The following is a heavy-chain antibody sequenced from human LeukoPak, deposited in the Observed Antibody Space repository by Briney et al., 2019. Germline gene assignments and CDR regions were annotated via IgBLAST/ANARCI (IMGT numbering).Heavy chain of an antibody. CDR3: ARGGTGSGWYGVPFDY. CDR1: GYTFTSYG. V-gene: IGHV1-18*01. J-gene: IGHJ4*02. CDR2: ISAYNGNT. D-gene: IGHD6-19*01. Sequence: ASVKVSCRASGYTFTSYGISWVRQAPGQGLEWMGWISAYNGNTNYAQKLQSRVTMTTDTSTSTAYMELRSLRSDDTAVYYCARGGTGSGWYGVPFDYWGQGTLVTVSS.